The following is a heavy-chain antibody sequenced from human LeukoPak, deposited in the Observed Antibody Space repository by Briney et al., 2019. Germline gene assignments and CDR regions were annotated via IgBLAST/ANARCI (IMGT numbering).Heavy chain of an antibody. V-gene: IGHV4-30-4*07. J-gene: IGHJ5*02. D-gene: IGHD6-13*01. CDR2: IYYSGNT. CDR3: ARGPLNYIAAAGISHHNWFDP. Sequence: PSETLSLTCAVSGGSVNSGTHSWSWIRQPPGKGLEYIGYIYYSGNTYYNPSLKSRLSISIETSKKQFSLRLSSVTAADTAVYYCARGPLNYIAAAGISHHNWFDPWGQGTLVTVSS. CDR1: GGSVNSGTHS.